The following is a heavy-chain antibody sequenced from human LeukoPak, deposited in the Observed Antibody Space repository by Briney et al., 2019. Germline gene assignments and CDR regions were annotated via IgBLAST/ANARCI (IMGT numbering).Heavy chain of an antibody. CDR1: GGTFSYYA. V-gene: IGHV1-69*13. D-gene: IGHD3-22*01. CDR2: IIPVSGTT. Sequence: VASVKVSCMASGGTFSYYAITWVRQAPGQGLEWMGGIIPVSGTTDYAQRFQGRVTIIADESTSTACMELSSLRSEDTAVYYCARRFRGLNVLASNAFDVWGQGTLVTVSS. J-gene: IGHJ3*01. CDR3: ARRFRGLNVLASNAFDV.